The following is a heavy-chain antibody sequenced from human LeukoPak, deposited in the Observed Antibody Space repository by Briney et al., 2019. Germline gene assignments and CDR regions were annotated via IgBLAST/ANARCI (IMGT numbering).Heavy chain of an antibody. CDR3: ARGTSLGSGSYETDWFDP. CDR2: IYYSGST. D-gene: IGHD3-10*01. CDR1: GGSISSGDYY. Sequence: PSETLSLTCTVSGGSISSGDYYWSWIRQPPGKGLEWIGYIYYSGSTYYNPSLKSRVTISVDTSKNQFSLKLSSVTAADTAVYYCARGTSLGSGSYETDWFDPWGQGTLVTVSS. V-gene: IGHV4-30-4*01. J-gene: IGHJ5*02.